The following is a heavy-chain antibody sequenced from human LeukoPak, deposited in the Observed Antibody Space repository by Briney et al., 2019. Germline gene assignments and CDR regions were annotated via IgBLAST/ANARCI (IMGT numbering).Heavy chain of an antibody. CDR2: INPNSGGT. CDR1: GYTFTGYY. V-gene: IGHV1-2*02. Sequence: ASVKVSCKASGYTFTGYYMHWVRQAPGQGLEWMGWINPNSGGTNYAQKFQGRVTMTRDTSISTAYMELSRLRSDDTAVYYCARDIPSWGIADDHWGQGTLVTVSS. D-gene: IGHD6-13*01. J-gene: IGHJ5*02. CDR3: ARDIPSWGIADDH.